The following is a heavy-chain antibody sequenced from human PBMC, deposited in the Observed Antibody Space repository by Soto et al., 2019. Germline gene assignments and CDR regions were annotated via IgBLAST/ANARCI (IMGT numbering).Heavy chain of an antibody. V-gene: IGHV2-5*02. CDR1: GFSVSTSGVA. J-gene: IGHJ5*02. D-gene: IGHD3-22*01. Sequence: PTLVNPTQTLTLTCTCSGFSVSTSGVAVGWIRQPPGKALEWLALIYWDDDKRYSPSLKSRLAITKDTSKNQVVLTMTSMDPVDTATYYCAHRGYDSSGYLNWFDPWGQGIQVTVSS. CDR3: AHRGYDSSGYLNWFDP. CDR2: IYWDDDK.